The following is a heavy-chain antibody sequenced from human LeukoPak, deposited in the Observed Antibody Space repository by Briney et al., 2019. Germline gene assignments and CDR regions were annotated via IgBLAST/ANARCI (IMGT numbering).Heavy chain of an antibody. CDR1: GFTVSSYG. J-gene: IGHJ4*02. V-gene: IGHV3-48*03. CDR2: IPSGDTTT. Sequence: SGGSLRLSCAASGFTVSSYGMNWVRQAPGKGLEWVSHIPSGDTTTYYADSVKGRFTMSRDNAKNSLYLQMNSLRVEGTAVYYCAREGKGRAEDYWGQGTLVTVSS. CDR3: AREGKGRAEDY. D-gene: IGHD3-10*01.